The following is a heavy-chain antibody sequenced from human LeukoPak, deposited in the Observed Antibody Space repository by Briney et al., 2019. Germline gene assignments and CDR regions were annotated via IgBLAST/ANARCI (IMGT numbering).Heavy chain of an antibody. V-gene: IGHV4-59*01. J-gene: IGHJ5*01. D-gene: IGHD2-15*01. CDR1: GDSISRFH. CDR2: LFFNVGP. CDR3: ARGYPPTRMKSEWFDS. Sequence: PSETLSLTCAVPGDSISRFHWSWIRQPPGKGLEWVGYLFFNVGPNYNPSLKSRGTISLDTSKNQFSLKLSSVTAADTAVYYCARGYPPTRMKSEWFDSWGQGILVTVSS.